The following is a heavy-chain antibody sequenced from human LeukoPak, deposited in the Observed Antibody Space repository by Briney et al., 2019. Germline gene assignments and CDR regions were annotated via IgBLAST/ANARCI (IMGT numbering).Heavy chain of an antibody. CDR2: IYTTGST. J-gene: IGHJ4*02. CDR1: GGSIDNYY. CDR3: ARIGGNFPSLDS. V-gene: IGHV4-4*07. D-gene: IGHD4-23*01. Sequence: PSETLSLTCTVSGGSIDNYYWSWVRQPAGKGLEWIGRIYTTGSTNYTPSLKSRVTMSVDTSKNQFSLKLISVTAADTAVYYCARIGGNFPSLDSWGQGILVTVSS.